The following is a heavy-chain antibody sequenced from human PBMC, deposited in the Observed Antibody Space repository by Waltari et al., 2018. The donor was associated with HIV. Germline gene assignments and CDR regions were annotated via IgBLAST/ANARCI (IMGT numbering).Heavy chain of an antibody. CDR2: VNHIGTA. J-gene: IGHJ3*02. CDR3: ARLRVGATFEDALDI. V-gene: IGHV4-34*01. D-gene: IGHD1-26*01. Sequence: QVQLRQWGAGLLKPSETLSRTCAVYGGSFSGYYWSWLRQPPGKGLEWLGEVNHIGTANYNPSLKSRVTCSVDPSKNQFSLRLTSVTAADTAVYYCARLRVGATFEDALDIWAQGAMVTVSS. CDR1: GGSFSGYY.